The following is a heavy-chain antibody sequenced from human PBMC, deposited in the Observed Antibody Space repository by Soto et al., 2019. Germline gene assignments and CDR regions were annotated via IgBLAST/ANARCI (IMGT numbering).Heavy chain of an antibody. CDR2: IYYSGST. J-gene: IGHJ4*02. V-gene: IGHV4-59*01. D-gene: IGHD7-27*01. CDR1: GGSISSYY. Sequence: SETLSLSCTVSGGSISSYYWSWIRQPPGKGLEWIGYIYYSGSTNYNPSLKSRVTISVDTSKNQFSLKLSSVTAADTAVYYCARRWGTSFDFWGQGTLVTVPQ. CDR3: ARRWGTSFDF.